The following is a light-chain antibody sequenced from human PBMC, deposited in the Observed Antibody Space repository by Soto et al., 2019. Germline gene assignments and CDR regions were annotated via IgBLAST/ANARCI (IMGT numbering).Light chain of an antibody. CDR2: GAS. CDR1: QSVSSSY. V-gene: IGKV3-20*01. CDR3: QQYGSSPRVT. J-gene: IGKJ3*01. Sequence: EIVLTQPPGTLSLSPGERATLSCRASQSVSSSYLAWYQQKPGQAPRLLIDGASSRATGIPDRFSGSGSGTDFTLTISRLEPEDFAVYYCQQYGSSPRVTFGPGTKVDIK.